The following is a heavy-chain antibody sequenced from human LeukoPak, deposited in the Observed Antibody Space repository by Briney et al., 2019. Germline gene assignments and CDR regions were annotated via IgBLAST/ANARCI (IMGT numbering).Heavy chain of an antibody. Sequence: ASVKVSCKASGYTFTSYDINWVRQSPGQGLDWMGWISADNGNTNYAQKFQGRVTMTTDTSTTTAYMELRSLKSDDTAMYYCARFRYGYNAFDIWGQGTMVTVSS. J-gene: IGHJ3*02. D-gene: IGHD5-18*01. V-gene: IGHV1-18*01. CDR3: ARFRYGYNAFDI. CDR1: GYTFTSYD. CDR2: ISADNGNT.